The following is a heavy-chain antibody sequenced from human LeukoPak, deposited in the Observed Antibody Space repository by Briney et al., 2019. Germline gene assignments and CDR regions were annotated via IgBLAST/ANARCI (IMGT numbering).Heavy chain of an antibody. CDR2: ISRSSTTI. CDR1: GFTFSDYY. D-gene: IGHD2-15*01. V-gene: IGHV3-11*04. CDR3: VRDRGSCSGGSCYPNFDY. J-gene: IGHJ4*02. Sequence: GGSLRLSCAASGFTFSDYYMSWIRQAPGKGLEWVSYISRSSTTIYYADSVKGRFTISRDNAKNLLFLQMHSLRADDTAVYYCVRDRGSCSGGSCYPNFDYWGQGTLVTVSS.